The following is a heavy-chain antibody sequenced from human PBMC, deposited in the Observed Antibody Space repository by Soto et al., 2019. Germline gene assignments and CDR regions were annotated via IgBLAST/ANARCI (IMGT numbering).Heavy chain of an antibody. D-gene: IGHD4-17*01. V-gene: IGHV3-23*01. J-gene: IGHJ6*02. CDR3: EKDALVTTNHYYYYYGMEV. CDR2: ISGSGGST. Sequence: PGGSLRLACAASGFTFSSYAMRWVRQAPGKGLEWVSAISGSGGSTYYADSVKGRFTISRDNSKNTLYLQMNSLRAEDTAVYYCEKDALVTTNHYYYYYGMEVGGQGTTVTVSS. CDR1: GFTFSSYA.